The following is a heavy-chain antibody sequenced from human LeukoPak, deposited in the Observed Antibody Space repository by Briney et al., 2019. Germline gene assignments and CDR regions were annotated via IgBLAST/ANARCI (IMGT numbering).Heavy chain of an antibody. CDR3: ARFTTYATVTTDWFDP. J-gene: IGHJ5*02. Sequence: SETLSLTCAVYGGSFSGYYWSWIRQPPGKGLEWIGEINHSGSTNYNPSLKSRVTISVDTSMNQFPLKLSSVTAADTAVYYCARFTTYATVTTDWFDPWGQGTLVPVSP. V-gene: IGHV4-34*01. CDR1: GGSFSGYY. D-gene: IGHD4-17*01. CDR2: INHSGST.